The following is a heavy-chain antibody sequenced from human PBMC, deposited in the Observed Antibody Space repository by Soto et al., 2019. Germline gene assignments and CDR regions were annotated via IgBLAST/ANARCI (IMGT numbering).Heavy chain of an antibody. Sequence: SSETLSLTCAVSGGSISSSNWWSWVRQPPGKGLEWIGEIYHSGSTNYNPSLKSRVTISVDKSKNQFSLKLSSVTAADTAVYYCASSYYYDSSGYYPFDYWGQGTLVTVSS. J-gene: IGHJ4*02. CDR1: GGSISSSNW. CDR3: ASSYYYDSSGYYPFDY. D-gene: IGHD3-22*01. CDR2: IYHSGST. V-gene: IGHV4-4*02.